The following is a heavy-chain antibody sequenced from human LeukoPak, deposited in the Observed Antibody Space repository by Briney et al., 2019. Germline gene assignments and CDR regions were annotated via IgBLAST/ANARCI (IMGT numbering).Heavy chain of an antibody. CDR3: ARYSLQQLPPSYFDY. Sequence: GGSLGLSCAASGFTFSSYEMNWVRQAPGKGLEWVSYISSSGSTIYYADSVKGRFTISRDNAKNSLYLQMNSLRAEDTAVYYCARYSLQQLPPSYFDYWGQGTLVTVSS. D-gene: IGHD6-13*01. CDR2: ISSSGSTI. J-gene: IGHJ4*02. CDR1: GFTFSSYE. V-gene: IGHV3-48*03.